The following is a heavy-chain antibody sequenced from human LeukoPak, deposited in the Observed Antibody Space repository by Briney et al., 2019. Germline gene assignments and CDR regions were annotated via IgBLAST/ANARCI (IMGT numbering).Heavy chain of an antibody. J-gene: IGHJ6*03. CDR2: ISGSGGST. V-gene: IGHV3-23*01. CDR1: GFTFSSYW. CDR3: AKDKVDYYYYYMDV. Sequence: GGSLRLSCAASGFTFSSYWMHWVRQAPGKGLEWVSAISGSGGSTYYADSVKGRFTISRDNSKNTLYLQMNSLRAEDTAVYYCAKDKVDYYYYYMDVWGKGTTVTVSS.